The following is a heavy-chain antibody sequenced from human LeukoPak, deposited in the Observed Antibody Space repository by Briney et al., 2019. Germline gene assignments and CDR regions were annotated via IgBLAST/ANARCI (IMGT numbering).Heavy chain of an antibody. V-gene: IGHV1-58*02. J-gene: IGHJ5*02. D-gene: IGHD3-10*01. CDR3: AARYYYGSGRIDL. CDR1: GFTFTSSA. CDR2: IVVGSGNT. Sequence: SVKVSCKASGFTFTSSAMQWVRQARGQRLEWIGWIVVGSGNTNYAQKFQERVTITRDMSTSTAYMELSSLRSEDTAVYYCAARYYYGSGRIDLWGQGTLVTVSS.